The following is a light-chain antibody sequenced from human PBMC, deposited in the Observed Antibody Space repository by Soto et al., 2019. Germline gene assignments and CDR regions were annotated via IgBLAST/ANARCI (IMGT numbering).Light chain of an antibody. V-gene: IGKV1-39*01. J-gene: IGKJ2*01. CDR2: AAS. CDR3: QQSYTTPKT. Sequence: DIQMTQSPSSLPASVGDRVTITCRASETISTYLNWYQQKPGKAPNLLIYAASNLQSGVPSRFSGSGSGTDFTLTISSLQPEDRATYYCQQSYTTPKTFGQGTKLEIK. CDR1: ETISTY.